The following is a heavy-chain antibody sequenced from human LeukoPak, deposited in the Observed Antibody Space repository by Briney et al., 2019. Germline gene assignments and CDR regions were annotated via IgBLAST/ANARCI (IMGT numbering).Heavy chain of an antibody. J-gene: IGHJ6*03. Sequence: GGSLRLSCAASGFTFSSYSMNWVRQAPGKGLEWVSYISSSSSTIYYADSVKGRFTISRDNAKNSLYLQMNSLRAEDTAVYYCARDQRGYYYYYYMDVWGKGTTVTVSS. CDR1: GFTFSSYS. V-gene: IGHV3-48*04. CDR3: ARDQRGYYYYYYMDV. D-gene: IGHD6-25*01. CDR2: ISSSSSTI.